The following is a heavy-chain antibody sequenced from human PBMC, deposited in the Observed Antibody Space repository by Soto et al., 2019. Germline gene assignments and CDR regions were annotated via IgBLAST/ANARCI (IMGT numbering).Heavy chain of an antibody. J-gene: IGHJ4*02. V-gene: IGHV4-59*01. CDR3: ARPRGVGATTDGFDY. D-gene: IGHD1-26*01. CDR2: IYYSGST. CDR1: GGSISSYY. Sequence: QVQLQESGPGLVKPSETLSLTCTVSGGSISSYYLSWIRQPPGKGLEWIGYIYYSGSTNYNPSLKSRVTISVDTSKNQFSLKLSSVTAADTAVYYCARPRGVGATTDGFDYWGQGTLVTVSS.